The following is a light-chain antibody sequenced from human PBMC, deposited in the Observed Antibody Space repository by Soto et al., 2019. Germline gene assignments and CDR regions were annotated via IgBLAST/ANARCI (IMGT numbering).Light chain of an antibody. V-gene: IGKV1-5*01. CDR2: DAS. Sequence: DIQMTQSPSTLSASVGDRVTITCRASQSISSWLAWYQQNPGKAPKLLIYDASSLESGVPSRFSGSGSGTEFTLTISSLQPDDFATYYCQQYTSYSWTFGQGTKVEIK. CDR3: QQYTSYSWT. CDR1: QSISSW. J-gene: IGKJ1*01.